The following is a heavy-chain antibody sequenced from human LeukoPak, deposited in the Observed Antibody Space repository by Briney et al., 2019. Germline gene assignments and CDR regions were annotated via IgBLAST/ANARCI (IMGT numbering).Heavy chain of an antibody. Sequence: GGSLRLSCAASGFTFSSYAMSWVRQAPGKGLEWVSAISGSGGSTYYADSVKGRFTISRDNSKNTLYLQMNSLRAEDTAVYYCAKAQQLAGWPWANDRWVTDYWGQGTLVTVSS. CDR2: ISGSGGST. D-gene: IGHD6-13*01. CDR1: GFTFSSYA. CDR3: AKAQQLAGWPWANDRWVTDY. J-gene: IGHJ4*02. V-gene: IGHV3-23*01.